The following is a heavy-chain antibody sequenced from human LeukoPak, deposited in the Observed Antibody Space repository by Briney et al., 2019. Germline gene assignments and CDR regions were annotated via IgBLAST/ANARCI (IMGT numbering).Heavy chain of an antibody. CDR3: ARAGYSSGWYPGDY. CDR1: GYTFTGYY. V-gene: IGHV1-2*02. D-gene: IGHD6-19*01. Sequence: ASVKVSCXASGYTFTGYYMHWVRLAPGQGLEWMGWINPNSGGTNYAQKFQGRVTMTRDTSISTAYMELSRLRSDDTAVYYCARAGYSSGWYPGDYWGQGTLVTVSS. CDR2: INPNSGGT. J-gene: IGHJ4*02.